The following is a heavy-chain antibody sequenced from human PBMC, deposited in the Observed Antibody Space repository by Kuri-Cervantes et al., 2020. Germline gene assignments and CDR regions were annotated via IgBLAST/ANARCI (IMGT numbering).Heavy chain of an antibody. J-gene: IGHJ6*03. V-gene: IGHV3-23*01. CDR2: FTGKGDTT. CDR3: AKKSGPGPSQYYMDV. Sequence: GGSLRLSCAASGFTFSNFWMHWVRQAPGKGLEWVSGFTGKGDTTYYADSVKGRFIISRDNSQMTLFLEMTSLRAEDTAVYYCAKKSGPGPSQYYMDVWGKGTTVTVSS. CDR1: GFTFSNFW.